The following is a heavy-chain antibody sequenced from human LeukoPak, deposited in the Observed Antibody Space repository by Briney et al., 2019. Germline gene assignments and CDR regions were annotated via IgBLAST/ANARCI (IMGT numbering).Heavy chain of an antibody. J-gene: IGHJ6*03. D-gene: IGHD3-3*01. V-gene: IGHV4-4*07. Sequence: PSETLSLTCTVSGGSISSYYWSWIRQPAGKGLEWIGRIYTSGSTNYNPSLKSRVTMSVDTSKNQFSLKLSSVTAADTAVYYCARDEYYDFWSGYSSSGYYYYMDVWGKGTTVTVSS. CDR2: IYTSGST. CDR3: ARDEYYDFWSGYSSSGYYYYMDV. CDR1: GGSISSYY.